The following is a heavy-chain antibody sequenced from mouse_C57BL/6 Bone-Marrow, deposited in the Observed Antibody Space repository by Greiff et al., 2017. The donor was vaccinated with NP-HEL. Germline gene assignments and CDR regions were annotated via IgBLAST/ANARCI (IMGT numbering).Heavy chain of an antibody. CDR3: ARPYGPMDY. Sequence: QVQLQQSGAELVRPGTSVKVSCKASGYAFTNYLIEWVKQRPGQGLEWIGVINPGSGGTNYNEKFKGKATLTADKSSSTAYMQLSSLTSEDSAVYFCARPYGPMDYWGQGTSVTVSS. J-gene: IGHJ4*01. CDR1: GYAFTNYL. CDR2: INPGSGGT. V-gene: IGHV1-54*01. D-gene: IGHD1-1*01.